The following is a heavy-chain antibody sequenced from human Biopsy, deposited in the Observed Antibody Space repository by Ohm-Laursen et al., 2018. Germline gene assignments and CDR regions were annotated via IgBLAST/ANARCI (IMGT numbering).Heavy chain of an antibody. V-gene: IGHV4-38-2*01. D-gene: IGHD3-9*01. J-gene: IGHJ4*02. CDR2: IYRGSGT. CDR3: ASRSLFFRYFAS. Sequence: TLSLTCSGSDSSVSHDYFWTWIRQPPGKGLERIGSIYRGSGTSYNPSVETRVSITLDKAKNEFSLRIDSVTAADTAVYYCASRSLFFRYFASWGQGTPVTVSS. CDR1: DSSVSHDYF.